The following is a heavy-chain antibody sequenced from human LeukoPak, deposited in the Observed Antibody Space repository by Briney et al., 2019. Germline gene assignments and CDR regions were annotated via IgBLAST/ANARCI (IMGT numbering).Heavy chain of an antibody. V-gene: IGHV4-34*01. CDR1: GGSFSGYY. CDR3: ARGGLMVYAVRVQNDAFDI. J-gene: IGHJ3*02. D-gene: IGHD2-8*01. CDR2: INHSVST. Sequence: SETLSLTCAVYGGSFSGYYWSWIRQPPGKGLEWIGEINHSVSTNYNPSLKSRVTISVDTSKNQFSLKLSSVTAADTAVYYCARGGLMVYAVRVQNDAFDIWGQGTMVTVSS.